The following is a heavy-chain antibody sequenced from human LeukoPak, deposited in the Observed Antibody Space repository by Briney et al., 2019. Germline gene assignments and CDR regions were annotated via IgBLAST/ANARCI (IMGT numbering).Heavy chain of an antibody. J-gene: IGHJ5*02. CDR1: GFTFSSYG. CDR2: ISYDGSNK. Sequence: PGGSLRLSCAASGFTFSSYGMHWVRQAPGKGLEWVAVISYDGSNKYYADSVKGRLTISRDNSKNTLYLQMNSLRAEDTAVYYCAKDGDFWSGFAPGFDPWGQGTLVTVSS. V-gene: IGHV3-30*18. CDR3: AKDGDFWSGFAPGFDP. D-gene: IGHD3-3*01.